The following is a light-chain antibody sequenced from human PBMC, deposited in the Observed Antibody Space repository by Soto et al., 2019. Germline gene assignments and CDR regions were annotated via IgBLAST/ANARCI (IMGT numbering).Light chain of an antibody. J-gene: IGLJ3*02. V-gene: IGLV4-69*02. CDR1: SGHSDYA. CDR2: LNGDGSH. Sequence: QLVLTQSPSASASLGASVKLTCTLSSGHSDYAIAWHQQQPEKGPRYLMKLNGDGSHDKGDGIPDRFSGSSSGTERYLTISSLQSEDEADYYCQTWDAGIQVFGGGTKLTVL. CDR3: QTWDAGIQV.